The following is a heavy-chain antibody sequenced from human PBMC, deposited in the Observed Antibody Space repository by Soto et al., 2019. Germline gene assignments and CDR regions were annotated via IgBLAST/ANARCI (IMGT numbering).Heavy chain of an antibody. J-gene: IGHJ4*02. D-gene: IGHD5-18*01. CDR3: TRGRGYSYGSVGY. CDR2: IRSKAYGGTT. Sequence: GGSLRLSCTDSGFNFGDYATSWFRQTPGKGLEWVGFIRSKAYGGTTEYAASVKGRFTISRDDSKSIAYLQMNSLKTEDTAVYYCTRGRGYSYGSVGYWGQGTLVTVSS. CDR1: GFNFGDYA. V-gene: IGHV3-49*03.